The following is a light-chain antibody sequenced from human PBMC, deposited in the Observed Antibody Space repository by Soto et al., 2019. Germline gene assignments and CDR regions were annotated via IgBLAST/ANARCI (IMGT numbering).Light chain of an antibody. CDR3: QPSDNSLPGLVI. V-gene: IGLV1-40*01. CDR2: LNN. J-gene: IGLJ2*01. Sequence: QSVLTQPPSMSGAPGQRGTISCTGSSSNIGAGYDVHWYQQLPGTPPTLLIHLNNDRPSGVPDRFSGSKSGTSASLAITGVRADDEAVYYCQPSDNSLPGLVIFGGGTKLTVL. CDR1: SSNIGAGYD.